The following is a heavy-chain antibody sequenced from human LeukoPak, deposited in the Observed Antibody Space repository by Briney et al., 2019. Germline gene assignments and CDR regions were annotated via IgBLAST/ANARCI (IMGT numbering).Heavy chain of an antibody. CDR1: GFTFSSYS. CDR3: ARDGSGFLEWLSAFDI. D-gene: IGHD3-3*01. J-gene: IGHJ3*02. V-gene: IGHV3-21*01. Sequence: GGSLRLSCAASGFTFSSYSMNWVRQAPGKGLEWVSSISSSSSYIYYADSVKGRFTISRDNAKNSLYLQMNSLRAEDTAVYYCARDGSGFLEWLSAFDIWGQGTMVTVSS. CDR2: ISSSSSYI.